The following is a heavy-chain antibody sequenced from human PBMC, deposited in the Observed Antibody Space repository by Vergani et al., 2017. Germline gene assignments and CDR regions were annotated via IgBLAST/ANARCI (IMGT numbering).Heavy chain of an antibody. CDR1: GYTFTSYY. Sequence: QVQLVQSGAEVKKPGASVKVSCKASGYTFTSYYMHWVRQAPGQGLEWMGIINPNSCVTNYAQTFQGRVTMTRDTSISTSYMELSRLRSDDTAVYYCARGQWLPTLSFDYWGQGTLVTVSS. V-gene: IGHV1-2*02. CDR3: ARGQWLPTLSFDY. CDR2: INPNSCVT. J-gene: IGHJ4*02. D-gene: IGHD6-19*01.